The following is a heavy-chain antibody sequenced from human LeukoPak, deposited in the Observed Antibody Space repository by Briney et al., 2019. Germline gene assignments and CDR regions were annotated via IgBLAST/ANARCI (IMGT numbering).Heavy chain of an antibody. V-gene: IGHV4-59*08. CDR1: GGSISSDY. CDR3: ATRGY. CDR2: IHNSGNN. Sequence: PSETLSLTCTVSGGSISSDYWQWIRQPPGKGLEWFGYIHNSGNNHYNSALKSRVTISIDTSKNQFSLKLASVTAADTAVYYCATRGYWGQGTLVAVSS. D-gene: IGHD3-10*01. J-gene: IGHJ4*02.